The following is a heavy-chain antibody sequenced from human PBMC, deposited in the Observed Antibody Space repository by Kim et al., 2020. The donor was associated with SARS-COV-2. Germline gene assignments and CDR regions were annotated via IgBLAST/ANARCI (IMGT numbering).Heavy chain of an antibody. V-gene: IGHV3-11*05. CDR1: GFTFSDYY. CDR2: ISSSSSYT. J-gene: IGHJ2*01. Sequence: GGSLRLSCAASGFTFSDYYMSWIRQAPGKGLEWVSYISSSSSYTNYADSVKGRFTISRDNAKNSLYLQMNSLRAEDTAVYYCARVNTLIVVVIADWYFYLWGRGTLVTVSS. CDR3: ARVNTLIVVVIADWYFYL. D-gene: IGHD3-22*01.